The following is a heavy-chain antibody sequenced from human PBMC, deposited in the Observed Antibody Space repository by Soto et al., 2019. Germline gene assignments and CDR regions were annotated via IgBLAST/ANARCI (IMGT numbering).Heavy chain of an antibody. J-gene: IGHJ4*02. CDR1: GFSLSNARMG. CDR2: IFSNDEK. Sequence: QVTLKESGPVLVKPTENLTLTCTVSGFSLSNARMGVSWIRQPPEKALEWLAHIFSNDEKSYSTSLKSRLTIYKDTSKSQVVLTMTNMDPVDTATYYSARQGRGVGARPLDYWGQGTLVTVSS. CDR3: ARQGRGVGARPLDY. V-gene: IGHV2-26*01. D-gene: IGHD1-26*01.